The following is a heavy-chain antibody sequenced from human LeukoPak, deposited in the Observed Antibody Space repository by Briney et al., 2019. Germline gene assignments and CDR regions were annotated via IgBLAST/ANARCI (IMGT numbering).Heavy chain of an antibody. CDR1: GGSISSYY. D-gene: IGHD4-11*01. V-gene: IGHV4-59*01. CDR3: ARAVNPYYGMDV. CDR2: IYYSGST. Sequence: PSETLSLTCTVSGGSISSYYWSWIRQPPGKGLEWIGYIYYSGSTNYNPSLKSRVTISVDTSKNQFSLKLSSVTAADTAVYYCARAVNPYYGMDVWGQGTTVTVSS. J-gene: IGHJ6*02.